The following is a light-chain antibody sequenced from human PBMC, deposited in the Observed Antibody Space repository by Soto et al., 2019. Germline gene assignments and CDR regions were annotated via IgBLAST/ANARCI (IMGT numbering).Light chain of an antibody. V-gene: IGLV2-8*01. J-gene: IGLJ1*01. CDR3: GSWDSSLSAYV. Sequence: QSVLTQPPSASGSLGQSVTISCTGTSSDIGRYEFVSWYQHHPGKAPKLIIYEVTERPSGVPDRFSGSKSGNTASLTVSGLQADDEADYYCGSWDSSLSAYVFGTGTKVTVL. CDR1: SSDIGRYEF. CDR2: EVT.